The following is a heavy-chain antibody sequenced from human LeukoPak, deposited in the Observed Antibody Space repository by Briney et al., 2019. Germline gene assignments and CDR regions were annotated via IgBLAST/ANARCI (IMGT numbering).Heavy chain of an antibody. CDR3: ASCGYYYYGMDV. V-gene: IGHV3-74*01. CDR1: GFTFSSYW. Sequence: GGSLRLSCAASGFTFSSYWMHWVRQAPGKGLVWVSRINSDGSSTSYADSVKGRFTISRDNAKNTLYLQMNSLRAEDTAVYYCASCGYYYYGMDVWGQGTTVTVSS. CDR2: INSDGSST. D-gene: IGHD5-12*01. J-gene: IGHJ6*02.